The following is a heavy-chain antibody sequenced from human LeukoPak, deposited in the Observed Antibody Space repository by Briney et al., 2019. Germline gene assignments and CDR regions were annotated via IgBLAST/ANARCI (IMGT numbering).Heavy chain of an antibody. Sequence: GGSLRLSCAASGFTFDDYAMHWVRQAPGKGLEWVSGISWNSGSIGYADSVKGRFTISRDNAKNSLYLQMNSLRAEDTALYYCAKASLAVAGRGFDYWGQRGLVTVSS. J-gene: IGHJ4*02. CDR2: ISWNSGSI. CDR3: AKASLAVAGRGFDY. CDR1: GFTFDDYA. D-gene: IGHD6-19*01. V-gene: IGHV3-9*01.